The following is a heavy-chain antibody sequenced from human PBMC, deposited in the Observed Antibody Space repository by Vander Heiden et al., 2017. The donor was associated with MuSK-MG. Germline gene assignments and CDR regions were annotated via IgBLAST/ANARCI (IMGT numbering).Heavy chain of an antibody. V-gene: IGHV3-23*01. D-gene: IGHD2-2*01. CDR1: GFTFSTYV. J-gene: IGHJ3*02. Sequence: EAQLLESGGGLVRPGGSLGLSCAASGFTFSTYVMDWVRQAPGKGLEWVSIISGSGGSTYYADSVKGRFTTSRDNSKNTLYLQMNSLRAEDTALYYCAKTLGGGSSAFDIWGQGTMVTVSS. CDR2: ISGSGGST. CDR3: AKTLGGGSSAFDI.